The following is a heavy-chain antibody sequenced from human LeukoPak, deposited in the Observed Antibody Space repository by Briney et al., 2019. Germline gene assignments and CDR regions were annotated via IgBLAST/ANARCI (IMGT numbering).Heavy chain of an antibody. CDR1: GYTFTDYY. CDR2: INPNSGGK. V-gene: IGHV1-2*02. Sequence: ASVKVSCKASGYTFTDYYIHWVRQAPGQGLEWMARINPNSGGKKHVQQFQGRVTMTRDTSISTEYMELSRLRSDDTAVYYCARDGGSGYYLLDYWGQGTLVTV. J-gene: IGHJ4*02. D-gene: IGHD3-22*01. CDR3: ARDGGSGYYLLDY.